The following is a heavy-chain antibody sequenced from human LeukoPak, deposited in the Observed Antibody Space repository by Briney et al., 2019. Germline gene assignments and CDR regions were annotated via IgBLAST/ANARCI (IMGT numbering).Heavy chain of an antibody. CDR1: GYTFTSYG. V-gene: IGHV1-18*01. CDR3: ARDRYDFWSGYPKSSYYFDY. J-gene: IGHJ4*02. D-gene: IGHD3-3*01. Sequence: ASVKVSCKASGYTFTSYGIGWVRQAPGQGLEWMGWISAYNGNTNYAQKLQGRVTMTTDTSTSTAYMELRSLRSDDTAVYYCARDRYDFWSGYPKSSYYFDYWGQGTLVTVSS. CDR2: ISAYNGNT.